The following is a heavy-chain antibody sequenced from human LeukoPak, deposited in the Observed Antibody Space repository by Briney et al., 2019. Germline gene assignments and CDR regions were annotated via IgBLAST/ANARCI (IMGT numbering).Heavy chain of an antibody. V-gene: IGHV7-4-1*02. Sequence: ASVKVSCKASGYTFTSYAMNWVRQAPGQGLEWMGWINTNTGNPTYAQGFTGRFVFSLDTSVSTAYLQISSLKAEDTAVYYCASSSTESYYDFWSGYYTQEVNWFDPWGQGTLVTVPS. J-gene: IGHJ5*02. D-gene: IGHD3-3*01. CDR2: INTNTGNP. CDR3: ASSSTESYYDFWSGYYTQEVNWFDP. CDR1: GYTFTSYA.